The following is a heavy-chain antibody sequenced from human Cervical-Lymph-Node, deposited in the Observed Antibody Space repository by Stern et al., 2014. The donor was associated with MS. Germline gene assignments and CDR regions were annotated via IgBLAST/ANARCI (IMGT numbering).Heavy chain of an antibody. D-gene: IGHD1-1*01. CDR2: ITNVGST. J-gene: IGHJ4*02. CDR3: ARDTSSPERSDW. CDR1: GFTVSRDY. Sequence: EEQLVESGGGVIQPGGSLRLSCTASGFTVSRDYMTWVRQAPGKWLEWVSLITNVGSTFYTDSVKGRFTISRDDSTNTVYLHMTSLRAEDTAMYYCARDTSSPERSDWWGQGTLVTVSS. V-gene: IGHV3-53*01.